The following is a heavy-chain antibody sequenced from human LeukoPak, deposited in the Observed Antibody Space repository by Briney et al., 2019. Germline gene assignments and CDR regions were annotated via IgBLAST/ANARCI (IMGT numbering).Heavy chain of an antibody. J-gene: IGHJ5*02. CDR2: IYYSGST. Sequence: SETLSLTCTVSGGSISSSSYYWGWIRQPPGKGLEWIGSIYYSGSTYYTPSLKSRVTISVDTSKNQFSLKLSSVTAADTAGYYCARHDEYYYDTQSVAWFDPWGQGTLVTVSS. CDR1: GGSISSSSYY. D-gene: IGHD3-22*01. V-gene: IGHV4-39*01. CDR3: ARHDEYYYDTQSVAWFDP.